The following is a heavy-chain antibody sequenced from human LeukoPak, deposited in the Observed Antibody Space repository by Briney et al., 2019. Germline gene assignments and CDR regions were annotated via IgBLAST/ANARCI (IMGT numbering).Heavy chain of an antibody. V-gene: IGHV6-1*01. D-gene: IGHD3-9*01. CDR3: ARSPPNDDWPHFDY. CDR1: GDSVSSKSAA. Sequence: SQTLSLTCAISGDSVSSKSAAWNWIRQSPSRGLEWLGRTYYRSKWYNDYAISVKSRITINPDTSKNRFSLHLNSVTPEDTAVYYCARSPPNDDWPHFDYWGQGTLVTVSS. CDR2: TYYRSKWYN. J-gene: IGHJ4*02.